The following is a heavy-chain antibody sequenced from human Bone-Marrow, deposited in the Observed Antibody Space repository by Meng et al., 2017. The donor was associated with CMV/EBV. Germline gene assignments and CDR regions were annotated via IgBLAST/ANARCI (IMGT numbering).Heavy chain of an antibody. CDR3: AREHYDCWSGYHYYYYYGMDV. V-gene: IGHV4-34*01. CDR2: INHSGST. Sequence: SETLSLTCAVSGGSFSGYYWSWIRQPPGKGLEWIGEINHSGSTNYNPSLKSRVTISVDTSKNQFYLKLSSVTAADTAVYYCAREHYDCWSGYHYYYYYGMDVWGQGTTVTVSS. CDR1: GGSFSGYY. D-gene: IGHD3-3*01. J-gene: IGHJ6*02.